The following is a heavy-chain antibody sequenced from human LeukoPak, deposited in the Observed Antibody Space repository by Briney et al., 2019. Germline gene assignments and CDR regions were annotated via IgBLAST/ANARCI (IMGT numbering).Heavy chain of an antibody. CDR2: ISSSGSTI. D-gene: IGHD3-22*01. CDR3: ARDPAYYDSSGYLDY. Sequence: GSLRLSCAASGFTFSDYYMSWIRQAPGEGLEWVSYISSSGSTIYYADSVKGRFTISRDNAKNSLYLQMNSLRAEDTAVCYCARDPAYYDSSGYLDYWGQGTLVTVSS. CDR1: GFTFSDYY. J-gene: IGHJ4*02. V-gene: IGHV3-11*01.